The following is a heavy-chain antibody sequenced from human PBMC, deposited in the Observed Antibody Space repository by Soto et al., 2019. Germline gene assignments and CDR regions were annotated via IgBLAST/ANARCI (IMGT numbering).Heavy chain of an antibody. D-gene: IGHD3-22*01. J-gene: IGHJ3*02. CDR2: ISSSSSYI. CDR3: ASQGVYYYDSSGYYYVQGQADAFDI. CDR1: GFTFSSYS. V-gene: IGHV3-21*01. Sequence: GGSLRLSCAASGFTFSSYSRNWVRQAKGKGLEWVSSISSSSSYIYYADSVKGRFTISRDNAKNSLYLQMNSLRAEDTAVYYCASQGVYYYDSSGYYYVQGQADAFDIWGQGTMVTVSS.